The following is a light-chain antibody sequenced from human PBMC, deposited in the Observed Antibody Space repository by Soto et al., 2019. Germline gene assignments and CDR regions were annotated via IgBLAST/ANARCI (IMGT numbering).Light chain of an antibody. CDR3: QEYNTYE. V-gene: IGKV1-5*02. J-gene: IGKJ1*01. CDR2: DAS. Sequence: DIQMTQSPSTLSASVGDRVTIICRASQSIASWLAWYQQKPGGAPELLIYDASTLKSGVPTRFSGSGSVTEFTLTISDLQPDDFATYYCQEYNTYEFGQGTKVDIK. CDR1: QSIASW.